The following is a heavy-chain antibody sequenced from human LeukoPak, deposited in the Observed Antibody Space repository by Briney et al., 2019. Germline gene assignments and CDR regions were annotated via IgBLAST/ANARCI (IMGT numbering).Heavy chain of an antibody. CDR2: FSGSGGRT. J-gene: IGHJ6*03. CDR3: AKDGGEYYDILTGYYPRLYYMDV. D-gene: IGHD3-9*01. V-gene: IGHV3-23*01. Sequence: PGGSLRLSCAASGFTFSSYAMSWVRQAPGKGLEWVSSFSGSGGRTYYADSVKGRFTISRDNSKNTLYLQMNSLRAEDTAVYYCAKDGGEYYDILTGYYPRLYYMDVWGKGTTVTISS. CDR1: GFTFSSYA.